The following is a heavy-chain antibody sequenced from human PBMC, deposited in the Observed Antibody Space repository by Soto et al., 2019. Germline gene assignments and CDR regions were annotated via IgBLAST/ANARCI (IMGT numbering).Heavy chain of an antibody. J-gene: IGHJ6*02. Sequence: GGSLRLSCAASGFTFSNYAMSWARQAPGKGLEWVSSIGGSGGGTYYADSVKGRFTISRDNSKNTLYLQMNSLRAEDTAVYYCAKPPDYYAMDVWGQGTTVTVSS. CDR2: IGGSGGGT. CDR3: AKPPDYYAMDV. CDR1: GFTFSNYA. V-gene: IGHV3-23*01.